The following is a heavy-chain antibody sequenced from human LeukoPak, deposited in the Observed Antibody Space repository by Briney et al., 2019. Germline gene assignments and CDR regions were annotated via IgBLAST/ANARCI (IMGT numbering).Heavy chain of an antibody. CDR1: GGSISSSSYY. J-gene: IGHJ6*02. CDR3: ARHLGFSNGLPFYYYGMDV. V-gene: IGHV4-39*01. CDR2: IYYSGST. D-gene: IGHD3-16*01. Sequence: PSETLSLTCTVSGGSISSSSYYWGWIRQPPGKGLEWIGSIYYSGSTYYNPSLKSRVTISVDTSKNQFSLKLSSVTAADTAVYYCARHLGFSNGLPFYYYGMDVWGQGTTVTVSS.